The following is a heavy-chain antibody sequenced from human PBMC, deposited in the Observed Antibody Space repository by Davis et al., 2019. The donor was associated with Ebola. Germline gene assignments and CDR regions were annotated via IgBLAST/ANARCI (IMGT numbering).Heavy chain of an antibody. CDR1: GFTFSSHA. D-gene: IGHD3-9*01. CDR2: ISFDGSKL. V-gene: IGHV3-30*04. CDR3: ARDALEYHDVLTGWTAWLAFYFDF. J-gene: IGHJ4*01. Sequence: GESLKISCAASGFTFSSHAIHWVRQAPGKGLEWVAVISFDGSKLYYADSVKGRFTISRDNSKNMIYLQLNNVGAEDTAVYYCARDALEYHDVLTGWTAWLAFYFDFWGQGTLVTV.